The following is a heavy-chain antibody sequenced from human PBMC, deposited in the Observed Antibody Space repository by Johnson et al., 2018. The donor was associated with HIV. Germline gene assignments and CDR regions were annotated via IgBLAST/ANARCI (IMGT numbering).Heavy chain of an antibody. J-gene: IGHJ3*02. Sequence: VQLVESGGGLVQPGGSLKLSCAASGFIFHNYGMAWVRQDPGMGLEWVSGIYSGDSTYYADSVKGRFTISRDNAKKSLYLQMNSLRAEDTALYYCARVSRLGDIEVLSDAFDIWGQGTMVIVSS. V-gene: IGHV3-20*04. CDR1: GFIFHNYG. CDR2: IYSGDST. CDR3: ARVSRLGDIEVLSDAFDI. D-gene: IGHD3-10*01.